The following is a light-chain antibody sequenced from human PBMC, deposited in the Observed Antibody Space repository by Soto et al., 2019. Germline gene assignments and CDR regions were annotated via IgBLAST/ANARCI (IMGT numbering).Light chain of an antibody. CDR1: QDISDW. CDR3: QQYNTYPLT. J-gene: IGKJ4*01. CDR2: AAS. Sequence: DIQMTQSPSSLSASVGDRVTITCRASQDISDWLAWYQQKPEKAPKSLIYAASLLQTGVPSRFSGSGFGTDFTLTISSLQPEDSATYYCQQYNTYPLTFGGGTKVEIK. V-gene: IGKV1D-16*01.